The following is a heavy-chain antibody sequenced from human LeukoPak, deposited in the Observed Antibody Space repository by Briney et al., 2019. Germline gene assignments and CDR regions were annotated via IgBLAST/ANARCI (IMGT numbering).Heavy chain of an antibody. J-gene: IGHJ4*02. CDR2: ISYDGSNK. Sequence: PGGSLRLSCAASGFTFSSYAMHWVRQAPGKGLEWVAVISYDGSNKYYADSVKGRFTISRDNSKNTLYLQMNSLRAEDTAVYYCARDSREKYYDILTGYYSYWGQGTLVTVPS. D-gene: IGHD3-9*01. CDR3: ARDSREKYYDILTGYYSY. CDR1: GFTFSSYA. V-gene: IGHV3-30-3*01.